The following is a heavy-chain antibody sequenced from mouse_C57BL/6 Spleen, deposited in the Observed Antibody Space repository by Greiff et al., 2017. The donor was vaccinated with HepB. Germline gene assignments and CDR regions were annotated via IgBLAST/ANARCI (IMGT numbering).Heavy chain of an antibody. Sequence: EVKLMESWGGLVKPGGSLKLSCAASGFTFSSYAMSWVRQTPEKRLEWVATISDGGSYTYYPDNVKGRFTISRDNAKNNLYLQMSHLKSEDTAMYYCARDVGYYFDYWGQGTTLTVSS. CDR3: ARDVGYYFDY. CDR1: GFTFSSYA. D-gene: IGHD2-2*01. CDR2: ISDGGSYT. J-gene: IGHJ2*01. V-gene: IGHV5-4*01.